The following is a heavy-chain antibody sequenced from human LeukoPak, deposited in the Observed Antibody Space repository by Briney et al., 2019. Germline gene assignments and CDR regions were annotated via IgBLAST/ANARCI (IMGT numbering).Heavy chain of an antibody. J-gene: IGHJ4*02. CDR1: GFTSSSYS. CDR2: ISSSSSTI. D-gene: IGHD5-24*01. CDR3: ARGIGWPYFDY. V-gene: IGHV3-48*04. Sequence: GGSLRLSCTASGFTSSSYSMNWVRQAPGKGLEWVSYISSSSSTIYYADSVKGRFTISRDNAKNSLYLQMNSLRAEDTAVYYCARGIGWPYFDYWGQGTLVTVSS.